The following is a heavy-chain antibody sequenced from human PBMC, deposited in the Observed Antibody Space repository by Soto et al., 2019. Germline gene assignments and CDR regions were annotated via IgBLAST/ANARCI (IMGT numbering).Heavy chain of an antibody. CDR3: ARVPAYDSSGYPYYFDY. D-gene: IGHD3-22*01. CDR2: IYYSGST. J-gene: IGHJ4*02. Sequence: SETLSLTCTVSGGSISSGGYYWSWIRQHPGKGLEWIGYIYYSGSTYYNPSLKSRVTISVDTSKNQFSLKLSSVTAADTAVYYCARVPAYDSSGYPYYFDYWGQGTLVTVSS. CDR1: GGSISSGGYY. V-gene: IGHV4-31*03.